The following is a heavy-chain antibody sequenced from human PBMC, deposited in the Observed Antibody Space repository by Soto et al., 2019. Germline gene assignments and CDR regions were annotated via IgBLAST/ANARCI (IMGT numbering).Heavy chain of an antibody. Sequence: EVQLVESGGGLAQPGRSLTLSCAASGFSFSDHHMVWVRQAPGKGLEWVGRIRTKADRYSTDYAASVKDRFIISRDDAKNLLFLHLTHLQTADTDVYFCVSEVPPLWFDYWGRGTMVTVSS. V-gene: IGHV3-72*01. CDR1: GFSFSDHH. J-gene: IGHJ4*02. CDR3: VSEVPPLWFDY. D-gene: IGHD2-21*01. CDR2: IRTKADRYST.